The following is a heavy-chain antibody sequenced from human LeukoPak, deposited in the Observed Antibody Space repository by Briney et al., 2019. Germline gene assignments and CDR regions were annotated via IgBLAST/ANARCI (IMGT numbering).Heavy chain of an antibody. Sequence: ASVKVSCKASGYTFTGYYMHWVRQAPGQGLEWMGWINPNSGGTNYGRVTMTRDTSISTAYMELSRLRSDDTAVYYCARDSIAVAGLHDAFDIWGQGTMVTVSS. CDR3: ARDSIAVAGLHDAFDI. CDR1: GYTFTGYY. J-gene: IGHJ3*02. D-gene: IGHD6-19*01. V-gene: IGHV1-2*02. CDR2: INPNSGGT.